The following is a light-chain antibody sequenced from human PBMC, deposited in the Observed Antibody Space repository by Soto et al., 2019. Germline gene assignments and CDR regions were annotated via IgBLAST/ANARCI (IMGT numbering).Light chain of an antibody. J-gene: IGLJ7*01. CDR3: QSYDSSLSGSGV. Sequence: QSALTQPPSASGSPGQSVTISCTGTSSDVGGYNYVSWYQQHPGKAPKLMIYEVSKRPSGVPDRFSGSKSGNTASLTVSGLQAEDEADYYCQSYDSSLSGSGVFGGGTQLTVL. CDR2: EVS. CDR1: SSDVGGYNY. V-gene: IGLV2-8*01.